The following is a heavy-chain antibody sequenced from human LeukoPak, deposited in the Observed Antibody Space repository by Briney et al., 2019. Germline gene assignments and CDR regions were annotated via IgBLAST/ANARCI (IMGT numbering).Heavy chain of an antibody. Sequence: SETLSLTCTVSGGSISSYYWSWIRQPPGKGLEWIGYIYYSGSTNYNPSLKRRVTISVDTSKNQFSLKLSSVTAADTAVYYCARLGITMVRGVYYGMDVWGQGTTVTVSS. D-gene: IGHD3-10*01. CDR3: ARLGITMVRGVYYGMDV. V-gene: IGHV4-59*08. J-gene: IGHJ6*02. CDR2: IYYSGST. CDR1: GGSISSYY.